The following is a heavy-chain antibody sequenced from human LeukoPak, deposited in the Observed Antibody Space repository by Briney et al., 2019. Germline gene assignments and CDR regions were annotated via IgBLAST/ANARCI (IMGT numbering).Heavy chain of an antibody. D-gene: IGHD3-10*01. CDR2: INWNGGST. CDR1: GFTFDDYG. CDR3: AKVPYYYGSGSYFYYYYYMDV. V-gene: IGHV3-20*04. J-gene: IGHJ6*03. Sequence: GGSLRLSCAASGFTFDDYGMSWVRQAPGKGLEWVSGINWNGGSTGYADSVKGRFTISRDNAKNSLYLQMNSLRAEDTAVYYCAKVPYYYGSGSYFYYYYYMDVWGKGTTVTIPS.